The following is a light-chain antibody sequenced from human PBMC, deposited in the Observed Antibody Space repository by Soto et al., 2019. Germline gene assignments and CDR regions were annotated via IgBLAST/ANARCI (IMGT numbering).Light chain of an antibody. Sequence: EIAMTQSPVTLSASPGERVTLSCRASQSVNINLAWYQQRPGQAPRVLIYGASNRASGIPDRFSGSGSGTDFTLTSSSLEPDDVALYYCQQYKDWPPLTFGGGTRVEIK. J-gene: IGKJ4*01. CDR2: GAS. CDR1: QSVNIN. CDR3: QQYKDWPPLT. V-gene: IGKV3D-15*01.